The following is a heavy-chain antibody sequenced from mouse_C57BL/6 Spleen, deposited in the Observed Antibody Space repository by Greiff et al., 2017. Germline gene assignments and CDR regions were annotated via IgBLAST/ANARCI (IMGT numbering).Heavy chain of an antibody. CDR3: ARRDYDESGDAMDY. V-gene: IGHV1-80*01. CDR1: GYAFSSYW. D-gene: IGHD2-4*01. Sequence: VQLQQSGAELVKPGASVKISCKASGYAFSSYWMNWVKQRPGTGLEWIGQIYPGDGDTNYNGKFKGKATLTADKSSSTAYMQLSSLTSEDSAVYCCARRDYDESGDAMDYWGQGTSVTVSS. CDR2: IYPGDGDT. J-gene: IGHJ4*01.